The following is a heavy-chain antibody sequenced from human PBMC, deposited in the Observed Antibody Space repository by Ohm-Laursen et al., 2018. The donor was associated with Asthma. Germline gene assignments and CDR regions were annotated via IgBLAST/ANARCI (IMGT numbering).Heavy chain of an antibody. CDR1: GFTFSSYG. CDR3: ARGSITMVQGAADDDAFDI. D-gene: IGHD3-10*01. CDR2: IWYDGSNK. Sequence: SLRLSCTASGFTFSSYGMHWVRQAPGKGLEWVAVIWYDGSNKYYADSVKGRFTISRDNSKNTLYLQMNSLRAEDTAVYYCARGSITMVQGAADDDAFDIWGQGTMVTVSS. J-gene: IGHJ3*02. V-gene: IGHV3-33*01.